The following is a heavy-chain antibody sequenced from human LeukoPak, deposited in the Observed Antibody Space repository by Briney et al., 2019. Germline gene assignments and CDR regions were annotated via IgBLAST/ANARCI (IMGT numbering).Heavy chain of an antibody. D-gene: IGHD3-10*01. CDR2: IYYSGST. J-gene: IGHJ4*02. V-gene: IGHV4-39*07. Sequence: PSETLSLTCTVSGGSISSSSYYWGWIRQPPGKGLEWIGSIYYSGSTYYNPSLKSRVTISVDTSKNQFSLKLSSVTAADTAVYYCARGDGGSGSYYNYFDYWGQGTLVTVSS. CDR1: GGSISSSSYY. CDR3: ARGDGGSGSYYNYFDY.